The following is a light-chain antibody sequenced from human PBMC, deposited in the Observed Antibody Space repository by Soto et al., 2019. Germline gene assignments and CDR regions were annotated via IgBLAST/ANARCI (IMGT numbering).Light chain of an antibody. CDR1: SSDVGGYNY. V-gene: IGLV2-11*01. CDR2: DVD. CDR3: CSYAGSSLI. J-gene: IGLJ2*01. Sequence: QSALTQPRSVSGSPGQSVTISCTGTSSDVGGYNYVSWYQQHPGKAPKLMIYDVDKRPSGVPDRFSGSKSGNTASLTISGLQAEDEADYYCCSYAGSSLIFGGGTKVTVL.